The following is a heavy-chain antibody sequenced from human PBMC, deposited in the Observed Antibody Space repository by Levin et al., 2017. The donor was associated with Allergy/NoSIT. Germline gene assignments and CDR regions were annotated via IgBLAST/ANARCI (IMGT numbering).Heavy chain of an antibody. J-gene: IGHJ4*02. D-gene: IGHD6-19*01. CDR1: GYSISSGSYY. CDR2: FYYSGTT. CDR3: ARRLGAVAGRDDY. V-gene: IGHV4-39*01. Sequence: SETLSLTCTVSGYSISSGSYYWGWIRQPPGKGLEWIGSFYYSGTTYYNPSLMSRVTISVDTSKNQFSLKVKSVTDADTAVYYCARRLGAVAGRDDYWGQGTLVTVSS.